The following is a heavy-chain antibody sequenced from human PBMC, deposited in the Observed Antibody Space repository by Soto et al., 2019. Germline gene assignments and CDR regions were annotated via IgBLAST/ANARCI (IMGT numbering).Heavy chain of an antibody. CDR3: AKTPRGGDYGDWYFDL. Sequence: EVQLLESGGALVQPGGSLRLSCAASEFTFSTSGMTWVRLAPGRGLDYVSAINPSGSRTYYADSVKGRFTISRDNSKNTLYLQMNSQRAEDTAIYYCAKTPRGGDYGDWYFDLWGRGTLVTVSS. V-gene: IGHV3-23*05. CDR2: INPSGSRT. J-gene: IGHJ2*01. CDR1: EFTFSTSG. D-gene: IGHD4-17*01.